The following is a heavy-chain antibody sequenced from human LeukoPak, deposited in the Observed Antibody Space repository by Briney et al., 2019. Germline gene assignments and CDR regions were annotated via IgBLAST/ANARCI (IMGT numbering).Heavy chain of an antibody. D-gene: IGHD3-10*01. CDR2: SSAYNGET. CDR1: GYPFRNFG. J-gene: IGHJ4*02. CDR3: AREPSYDQYSAGSYDH. Sequence: GASVKVSCKTSGYPFRNFGISWMRQAPGQGLEWMGWSSAYNGETVYARRFKGRVSMTTDTSANTAYMDLRSLRSDDTAIYYCAREPSYDQYSAGSYDHWGQGTLVTASS. V-gene: IGHV1-18*01.